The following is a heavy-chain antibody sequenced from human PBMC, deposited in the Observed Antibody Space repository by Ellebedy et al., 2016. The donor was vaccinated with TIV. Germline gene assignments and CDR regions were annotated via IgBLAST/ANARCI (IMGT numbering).Heavy chain of an antibody. CDR2: INHSGST. D-gene: IGHD4-17*01. Sequence: SETLSLTXAVYGGSFSGYYWSWIRQPPGKGLEWIGEINHSGSTNYNPSLKSRVTISVDTSKNQFSLKLSSVTAADTAVYYCARAVTTVRYYYYYYMDVWGKGTTVTVSS. J-gene: IGHJ6*03. CDR3: ARAVTTVRYYYYYYMDV. CDR1: GGSFSGYY. V-gene: IGHV4-34*01.